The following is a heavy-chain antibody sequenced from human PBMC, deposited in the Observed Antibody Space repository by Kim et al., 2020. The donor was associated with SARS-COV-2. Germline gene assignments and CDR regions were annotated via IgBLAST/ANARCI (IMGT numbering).Heavy chain of an antibody. CDR1: GYTFTTYN. D-gene: IGHD3-10*01. J-gene: IGHJ5*02. Sequence: ASVKVSCKASGYTFTTYNMNCVRQAPGQGLEWMGWIDTKTGDPTYAQGFTGRFVLSLDSSVTTAYLQISNLMPEDTGVYYCARRVRGSGSYTFDPWGQGTLVTVSS. CDR3: ARRVRGSGSYTFDP. CDR2: IDTKTGDP. V-gene: IGHV7-4-1*02.